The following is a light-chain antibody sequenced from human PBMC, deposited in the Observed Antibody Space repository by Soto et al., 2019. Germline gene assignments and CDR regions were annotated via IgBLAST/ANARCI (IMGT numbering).Light chain of an antibody. J-gene: IGLJ1*01. V-gene: IGLV2-23*01. Sequence: QSVLTQPASVSGSPGQSITISCTGTSSDIGTYNLVSWYQHYPGKAPKLMIYEGIKRPSGVSNRFSGSKSGNTAFLTTSGLQAEDEADYYCCSYAGSGTDNYVFGSGTKLTVL. CDR3: CSYAGSGTDNYV. CDR1: SSDIGTYNL. CDR2: EGI.